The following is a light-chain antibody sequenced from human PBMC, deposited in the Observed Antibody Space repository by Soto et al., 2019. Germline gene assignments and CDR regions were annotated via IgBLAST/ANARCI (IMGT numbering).Light chain of an antibody. CDR1: SSDVGAYNL. CDR2: EGT. Sequence: HSVLTQPASVSGSPGQSITVSCTGTSSDVGAYNLVSWYQQHPGKAPRLIIYEGTKRPSGISHRFSGSKSDNTASLTISGLRAEDEAHYHCCSYAGSRTFVFGGGTKLTVL. CDR3: CSYAGSRTFV. V-gene: IGLV2-23*01. J-gene: IGLJ3*02.